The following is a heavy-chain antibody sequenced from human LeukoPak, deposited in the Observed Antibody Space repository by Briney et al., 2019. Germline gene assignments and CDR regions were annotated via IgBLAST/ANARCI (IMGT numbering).Heavy chain of an antibody. Sequence: GGSLRLSCAASGFTFSNYAMSWVRQAPGKGLEWVSAIGGSDGTTYYADSVKGRFTISRDNSKNTLYLQMNSLRAEDTALYYCATEVTLDCWGQGTLVTVSS. J-gene: IGHJ4*02. V-gene: IGHV3-23*01. CDR2: IGGSDGTT. CDR1: GFTFSNYA. D-gene: IGHD2-21*02. CDR3: ATEVTLDC.